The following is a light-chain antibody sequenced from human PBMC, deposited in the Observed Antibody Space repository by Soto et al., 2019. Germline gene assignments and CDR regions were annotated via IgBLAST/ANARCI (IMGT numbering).Light chain of an antibody. CDR1: QGISNF. CDR3: QKYSSVIT. Sequence: DIQMTQSPSSLSASVRDRVTITCRASQGISNFLAWYQQKPGKVPKLLISAASTLQSGVPSRFSGSGSGTDFTLTITGLQPEDVATYYCQKYSSVITFGQGTRLEIK. V-gene: IGKV1-27*01. CDR2: AAS. J-gene: IGKJ5*01.